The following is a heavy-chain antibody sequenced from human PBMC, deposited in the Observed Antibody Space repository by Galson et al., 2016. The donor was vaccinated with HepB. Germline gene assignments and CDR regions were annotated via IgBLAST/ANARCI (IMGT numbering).Heavy chain of an antibody. CDR2: IYSGGTT. V-gene: IGHV3-66*02. J-gene: IGHJ6*04. Sequence: SLRLSCAVSGFTVSSHYMSWARQAPGKGLEWVSVIYSGGTTDYAGSVKGRFTISRDESKNTLYLQMNSLRGDDTAVYFCARDELRYGMDVWGKGTTVTVSS. CDR1: GFTVSSHY. CDR3: ARDELRYGMDV. D-gene: IGHD4-23*01.